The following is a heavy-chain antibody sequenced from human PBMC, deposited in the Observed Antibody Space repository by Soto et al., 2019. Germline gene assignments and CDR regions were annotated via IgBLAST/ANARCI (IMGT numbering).Heavy chain of an antibody. D-gene: IGHD3-22*01. CDR1: GYTFTSYY. V-gene: IGHV1-46*01. CDR3: ARGHYYDSGGYYHYFDY. J-gene: IGHJ4*02. Sequence: ASVKVSCKASGYTFTSYYMHWVRQAPGQGLGWMGIINPSGGSTSYAQKFQGRVTMTRDTSTSTVYMELSSLRSEDTAVYYCARGHYYDSGGYYHYFDYWGQGTLVTVSS. CDR2: INPSGGST.